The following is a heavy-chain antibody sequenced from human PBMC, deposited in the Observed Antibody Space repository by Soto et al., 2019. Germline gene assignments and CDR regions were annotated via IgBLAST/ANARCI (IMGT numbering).Heavy chain of an antibody. CDR1: GGSISGGDYY. CDR3: ATSQKGYSGNYFDH. J-gene: IGHJ4*02. V-gene: IGHV4-39*01. CDR2: VFYTGFT. D-gene: IGHD5-12*01. Sequence: SETLSLTCAVSGGSISGGDYYWGWLRQSPGKGPEWIGSVFYTGFTSYNPSLESRVSVSVDTSKNQFSLKVSGVSSADTAVYDCATSQKGYSGNYFDHWGQGALVTVSS.